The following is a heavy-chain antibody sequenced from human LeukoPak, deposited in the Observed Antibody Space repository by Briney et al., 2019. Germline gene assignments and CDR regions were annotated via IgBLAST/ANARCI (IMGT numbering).Heavy chain of an antibody. CDR3: ARGLRYYYGMDV. Sequence: SVKVSCKSSGATFASFAINWVRQAPGQGLEWMGRIIPLMNIANYAQKFQGRVTITADKSTSIAYMDLSSLKSEDTAVYYCARGLRYYYGMDVWGQGTTVTVSS. CDR2: IIPLMNIA. CDR1: GATFASFA. V-gene: IGHV1-69*04. J-gene: IGHJ6*02.